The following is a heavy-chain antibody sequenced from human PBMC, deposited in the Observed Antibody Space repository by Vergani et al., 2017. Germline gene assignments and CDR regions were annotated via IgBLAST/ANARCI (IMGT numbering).Heavy chain of an antibody. D-gene: IGHD2-21*01. V-gene: IGHV3-9*01. J-gene: IGHJ3*02. CDR1: GFTFDDYA. CDR3: AREWGLRQYCGGDCRQPETDAFDI. Sequence: EVQLVESGGGLVQPGRSLRLSCAASGFTFDDYAMHWVRQAPGKGLEWVSGISWNSGSIGYADSVKGRFTISRDNAKNALYLQMNSLRAEDTALYYCAREWGLRQYCGGDCRQPETDAFDIWGQGTMVTVSS. CDR2: ISWNSGSI.